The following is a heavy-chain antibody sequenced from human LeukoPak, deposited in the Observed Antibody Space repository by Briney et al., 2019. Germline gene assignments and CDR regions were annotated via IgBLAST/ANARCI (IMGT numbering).Heavy chain of an antibody. D-gene: IGHD1-26*01. Sequence: PGGSLRLSCAGSGFIFSNYEMNWVRQAPGKGLEWVSYNSSTGSDIYYADSVKGRFTISRDNAENSLYLQMNSLRAEDTAVYYCARDLPTGTYRAYFDNWGQGTLVTVSS. V-gene: IGHV3-48*03. CDR3: ARDLPTGTYRAYFDN. J-gene: IGHJ4*02. CDR2: NSSTGSDI. CDR1: GFIFSNYE.